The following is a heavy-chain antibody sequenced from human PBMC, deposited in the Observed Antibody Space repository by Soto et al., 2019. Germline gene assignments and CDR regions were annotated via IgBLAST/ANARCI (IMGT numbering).Heavy chain of an antibody. D-gene: IGHD2-8*01. Sequence: ASVKVSCKASGYTFTGYDIHWVRQAPGQGLEWMGWINPNSGGTNYAQKFQGRVTMTTDTSMSTAYMELSRLRSDDTAVYYCARDRRMSEIIGTWYYYYGMVVCGQRTTVTVSS. CDR2: INPNSGGT. CDR3: ARDRRMSEIIGTWYYYYGMVV. V-gene: IGHV1-2*02. J-gene: IGHJ6*02. CDR1: GYTFTGYD.